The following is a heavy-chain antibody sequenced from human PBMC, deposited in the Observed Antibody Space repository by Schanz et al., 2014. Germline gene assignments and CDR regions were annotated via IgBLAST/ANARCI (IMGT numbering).Heavy chain of an antibody. CDR3: ARDGDFDY. CDR2: ISPTGSST. V-gene: IGHV3-23*04. J-gene: IGHJ4*02. CDR1: AFIFRSYS. Sequence: VQLVESGGGLVQPGGSVRLSCGASAFIFRSYSMHWVRQAPGKGLEWVSNISPTGSSTYYADSVKGRFTISRDNSKNTLYLQVNSLRAEDTAVYYCARDGDFDYWGQGTLVTVSS.